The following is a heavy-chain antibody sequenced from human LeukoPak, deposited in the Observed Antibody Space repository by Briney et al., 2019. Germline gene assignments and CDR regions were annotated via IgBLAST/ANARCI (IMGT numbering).Heavy chain of an antibody. J-gene: IGHJ4*02. CDR2: ISADGGST. CDR1: GFMFDDYA. V-gene: IGHV3-43*02. Sequence: GGSLRISCAASGFMFDDYAMHWVRQAPGKGLEWVSLISADGGSTFYADSVKGRFTISRDNNNHSLSLQMNSLTTEDTAFYYCAREQFSHTSNYFDNWGQGLLVTVSS. CDR3: AREQFSHTSNYFDN. D-gene: IGHD5-24*01.